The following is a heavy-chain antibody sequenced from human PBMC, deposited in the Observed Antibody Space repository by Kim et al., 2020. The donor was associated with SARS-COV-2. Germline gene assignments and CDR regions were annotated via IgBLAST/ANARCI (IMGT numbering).Heavy chain of an antibody. D-gene: IGHD6-13*01. CDR1: GFTFDDYA. CDR2: ISWNSGSI. J-gene: IGHJ4*02. Sequence: GGSLRLSCAASGFTFDDYAMHWVRQAPGKGLEWVSGISWNSGSIGYADSVKGRFTISRDNAKNSLYLQMNSLRAEDTALYYCAKVQGGYSSSWYDYWGQG. CDR3: AKVQGGYSSSWYDY. V-gene: IGHV3-9*01.